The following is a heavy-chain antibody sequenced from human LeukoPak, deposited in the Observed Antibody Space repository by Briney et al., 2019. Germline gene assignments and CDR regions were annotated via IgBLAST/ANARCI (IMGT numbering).Heavy chain of an antibody. V-gene: IGHV3-66*01. J-gene: IGHJ4*02. CDR3: ARAPPSWYHFDY. CDR1: GFTVSTTY. Sequence: GRTLRLSCAASGFTVSTTYMSWVRQAPGKGLECISIIYSAVTYYADSVKGRFTVSRDNSKNTLYLQMTNLRAEDTAVYYCARAPPSWYHFDYWGQGTLVTVSS. CDR2: IYSAVT. D-gene: IGHD6-13*01.